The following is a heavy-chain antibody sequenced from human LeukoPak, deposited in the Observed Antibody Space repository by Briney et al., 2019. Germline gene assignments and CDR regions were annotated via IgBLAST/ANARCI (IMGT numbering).Heavy chain of an antibody. V-gene: IGHV3-23*01. D-gene: IGHD1-20*01. Sequence: GGSLRLSCAASGSTFSRYAMSWVRQAPGKGLEWVSGISGGGGSTYYADSVKGRLTISRDNSKNSLYLQMNSLRAGDTSIYYCASGNWNDRAFDIWGQGTMVTVSS. CDR2: ISGGGGST. CDR1: GSTFSRYA. J-gene: IGHJ3*02. CDR3: ASGNWNDRAFDI.